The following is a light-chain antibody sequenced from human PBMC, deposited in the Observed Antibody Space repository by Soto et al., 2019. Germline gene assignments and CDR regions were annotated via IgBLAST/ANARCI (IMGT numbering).Light chain of an antibody. V-gene: IGLV1-47*01. CDR2: TDS. CDR3: AAWYDSLSSYV. CDR1: SSNIGSNY. Sequence: QSVLTQPPSASGTPGQRVTISCSGSSSNIGSNYVYWYQQLPGTAPKLLMSTDSQRHSGVPDRFSGAKSGTSASLAIRGLRSEEEADYYCAAWYDSLSSYVFGIGTKVTVL. J-gene: IGLJ1*01.